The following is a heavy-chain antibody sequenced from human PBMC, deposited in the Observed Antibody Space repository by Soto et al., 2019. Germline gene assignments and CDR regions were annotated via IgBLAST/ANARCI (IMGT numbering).Heavy chain of an antibody. J-gene: IGHJ4*02. CDR3: ARAGGMGWIYLDN. V-gene: IGHV3-11*05. Sequence: QVQLVESGGGLVKPGGSLRLSCEASGFSFSDYYMTWIRQAPGKGLEWISYIDSTSTYTDYADSVKGRFTISRDNTRNSLYLQMSGLRVEDTALYYCARAGGMGWIYLDNWGQGTLITVSS. CDR1: GFSFSDYY. CDR2: IDSTSTYT. D-gene: IGHD1-1*01.